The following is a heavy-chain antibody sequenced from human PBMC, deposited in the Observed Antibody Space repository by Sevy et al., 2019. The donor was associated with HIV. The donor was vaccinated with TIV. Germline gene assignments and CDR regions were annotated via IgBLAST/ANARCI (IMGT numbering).Heavy chain of an antibody. Sequence: GGSLRLSCAASGFTFSSYSMNWVRQAPGKGLEWVSYISSSSSTIYYADSVKGRFTISRDNANNSLYLQMNSLRDEDTAVYYCARDGTAAGTGVRYYYYYGMDVWGQGTTVTVSS. V-gene: IGHV3-48*02. CDR1: GFTFSSYS. D-gene: IGHD6-13*01. CDR3: ARDGTAAGTGVRYYYYYGMDV. J-gene: IGHJ6*02. CDR2: ISSSSSTI.